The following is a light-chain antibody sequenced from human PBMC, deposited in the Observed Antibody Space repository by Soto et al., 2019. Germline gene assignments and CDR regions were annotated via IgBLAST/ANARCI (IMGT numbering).Light chain of an antibody. Sequence: EIVMTQSPATLSVSPGERATLCCRASQSVSSNLAWYQQKPGQAPRLLIYGASTRATGIPARFSGSGSGTEFTLTISSLQSEDFAVYYCQQYNNWPPDTFGPGTKVDIK. V-gene: IGKV3-15*01. CDR1: QSVSSN. CDR3: QQYNNWPPDT. J-gene: IGKJ3*01. CDR2: GAS.